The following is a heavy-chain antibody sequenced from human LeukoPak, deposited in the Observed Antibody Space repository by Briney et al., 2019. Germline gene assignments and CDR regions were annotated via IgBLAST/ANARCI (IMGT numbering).Heavy chain of an antibody. J-gene: IGHJ4*02. V-gene: IGHV3-23*01. CDR2: ISGSGGST. CDR1: GFTFSSYA. Sequence: GGSLRLSCAASGFTFSSYAMSWVRQAPGKGLEWVSAISGSGGSTYYADSVKGRFTISRDNSKNTLYLQMNSLRAEDAAVYYCAKAGSSCWYPRPHFDYWGQGTLVTVSS. D-gene: IGHD6-13*01. CDR3: AKAGSSCWYPRPHFDY.